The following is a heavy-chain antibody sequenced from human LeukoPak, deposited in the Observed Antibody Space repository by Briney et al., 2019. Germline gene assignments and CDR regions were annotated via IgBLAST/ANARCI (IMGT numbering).Heavy chain of an antibody. CDR1: GFTIGDYA. CDR2: VRSNTYGGTT. V-gene: IGHV3-49*04. Sequence: GGSLRLSCSASGFTIGDYAMSWVRRAPGKGLEWVGFVRSNTYGGTTDYAASVKGRFTISRDDAKDIAYLQMNSLKTEDTAVYYCTRGRSYFDSWGQGALVTVSS. J-gene: IGHJ4*02. CDR3: TRGRSYFDS.